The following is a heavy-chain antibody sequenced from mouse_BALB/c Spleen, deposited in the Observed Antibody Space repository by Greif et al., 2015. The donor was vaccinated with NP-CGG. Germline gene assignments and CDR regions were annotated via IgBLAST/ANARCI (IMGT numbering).Heavy chain of an antibody. D-gene: IGHD2-2*01. CDR2: INSNGGST. V-gene: IGHV5-6-2*01. Sequence: EVHLVESGGGLVKLGGSLKLSCAASGFTFSSYYMSWVRQTPEKRLELVAAINSNGGSTYYPDTVKGRFTISRDNAKNTLYLQMSSLKSEDTALYYCARQGLRRAYYAMDYWGQGTSVTVSS. CDR3: ARQGLRRAYYAMDY. J-gene: IGHJ4*01. CDR1: GFTFSSYY.